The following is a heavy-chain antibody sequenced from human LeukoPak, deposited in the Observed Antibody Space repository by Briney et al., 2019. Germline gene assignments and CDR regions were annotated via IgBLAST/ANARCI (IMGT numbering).Heavy chain of an antibody. V-gene: IGHV4-39*07. Sequence: ASETLSLTCTVSGDSFTSVTDYWAWIRQPPGKGLEWIATGDYSGGTYYNPSLESLVAISADMSKNQISLQLTSVTGADTAVYYCAGERGEEYSSGWYKTNFFYNWGQGVRVTVSS. CDR2: GDYSGGT. D-gene: IGHD6-19*01. J-gene: IGHJ4*02. CDR3: AGERGEEYSSGWYKTNFFYN. CDR1: GDSFTSVTDY.